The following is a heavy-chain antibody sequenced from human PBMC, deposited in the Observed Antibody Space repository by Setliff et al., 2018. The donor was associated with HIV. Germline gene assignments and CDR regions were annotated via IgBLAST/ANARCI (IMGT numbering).Heavy chain of an antibody. CDR2: ISTYNGNT. V-gene: IGHV1-18*01. J-gene: IGHJ6*03. D-gene: IGHD3-22*01. CDR3: ARSRDYYDSSGYYYYYYYMDV. Sequence: ASVKVSCKASDYTFTSFGITWVRQAPGQGLEWMGWISTYNGNTNYAQDLQGRVTLSTDTSTSTAYLELRSLSSDDTAVYYCARSRDYYDSSGYYYYYYYMDVWGKGTTVTVSS. CDR1: DYTFTSFG.